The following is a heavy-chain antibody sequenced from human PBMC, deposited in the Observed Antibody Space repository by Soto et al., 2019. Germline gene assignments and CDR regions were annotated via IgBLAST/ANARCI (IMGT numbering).Heavy chain of an antibody. CDR1: GYTFTSYY. V-gene: IGHV1-46*01. Sequence: ASVKVSCKASGYTFTSYYMHWVRQAPGQGLEWMGIISPSGGSTSYAQKFQGRVTMTRDTSTSTVYMELSSLRSEDTAVYYCARASYGGYRYYYYGMDVWGQGTTVTVSS. D-gene: IGHD5-12*01. CDR2: ISPSGGST. CDR3: ARASYGGYRYYYYGMDV. J-gene: IGHJ6*02.